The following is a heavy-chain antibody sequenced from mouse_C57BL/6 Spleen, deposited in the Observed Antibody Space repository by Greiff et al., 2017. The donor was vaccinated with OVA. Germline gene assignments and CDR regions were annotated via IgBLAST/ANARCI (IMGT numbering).Heavy chain of an antibody. CDR1: GYTFTDYY. D-gene: IGHD2-5*01. J-gene: IGHJ4*01. CDR3: ARDHSNYDYYAMDY. Sequence: VQLQQSGPELVKPGASVKISCKASGYTFTDYYMNWVKQSHGKSLEWIGDINPNNGGTSYNQKFKGKATLTVDKSSSTAYMELRSLTSEDSAVYYCARDHSNYDYYAMDYWGQGTSVTVSS. CDR2: INPNNGGT. V-gene: IGHV1-26*01.